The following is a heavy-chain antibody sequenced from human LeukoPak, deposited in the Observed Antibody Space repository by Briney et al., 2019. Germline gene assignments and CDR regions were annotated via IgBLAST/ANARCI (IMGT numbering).Heavy chain of an antibody. CDR2: ISAYNGNT. Sequence: ASVKVSCKASGYTFTSYGISWVRQAPGQGLEWMGWISAYNGNTSYAQKLQGRVTMTTDTSTSTAYMELRSLRSDDTAVYYCARAPYYDFWSGYSKYYFDYWGQGTLVTVSS. CDR1: GYTFTSYG. J-gene: IGHJ4*02. CDR3: ARAPYYDFWSGYSKYYFDY. V-gene: IGHV1-18*01. D-gene: IGHD3-3*01.